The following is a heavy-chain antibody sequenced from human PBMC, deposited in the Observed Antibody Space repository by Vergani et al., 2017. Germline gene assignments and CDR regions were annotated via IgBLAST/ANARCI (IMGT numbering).Heavy chain of an antibody. J-gene: IGHJ4*02. CDR1: GFSFSNAW. CDR3: TTLSPNWAHG. D-gene: IGHD7-27*01. V-gene: IGHV3-15*01. CDR2: IKSQIDGGTT. Sequence: EVQLVESGGGLVKPGGSLRLSCAASGFSFSNAWMTWVRQGPGKGLEWVGRIKSQIDGGTTDYAAPVKGRFTISRDDSTSMLYLHMNSLKTEDTAVYYCTTLSPNWAHGWGQGTLVNVSS.